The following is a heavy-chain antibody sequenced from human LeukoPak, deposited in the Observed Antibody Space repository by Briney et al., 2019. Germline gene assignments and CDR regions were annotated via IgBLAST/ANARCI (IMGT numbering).Heavy chain of an antibody. CDR3: TRGRGSGSYGTGLDP. CDR1: GYTFNSYD. V-gene: IGHV1-8*01. J-gene: IGHJ5*02. CDR2: MNPNSCNT. Sequence: ASVKVSCKASGYTFNSYDINWVRQATGQVPEWMGWMNPNSCNTGHAQKFQGRVTMTRDTSINTAYMELTSLRSEDTAVYYCTRGRGSGSYGTGLDPWGQGSLVTVSS. D-gene: IGHD1-26*01.